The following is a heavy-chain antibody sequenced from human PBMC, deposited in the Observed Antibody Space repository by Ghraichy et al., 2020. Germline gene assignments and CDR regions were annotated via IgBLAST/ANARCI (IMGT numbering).Heavy chain of an antibody. CDR1: GGTFSSYA. V-gene: IGHV1-69*13. CDR2: LIPIFGTA. D-gene: IGHD5-18*01. CDR3: ARRERNSYGYVGAFDI. J-gene: IGHJ3*02. Sequence: SVKVSCKASGGTFSSYAISWVRQAPGQGLEWMGGLIPIFGTAKYAQKFQGRVTITADESTSTAYMELSSLRSEDTAVYYCARRERNSYGYVGAFDIWGQGTMVTVSS.